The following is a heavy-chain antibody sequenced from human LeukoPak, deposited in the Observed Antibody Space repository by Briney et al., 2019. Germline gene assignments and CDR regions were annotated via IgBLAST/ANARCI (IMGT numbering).Heavy chain of an antibody. CDR2: IYSGVGP. Sequence: GGSLRLSCTVSGFTVSSNSMSWVRQAPGKGLEWVSFIYSGVGPHYSDSVRGRFTISRDDSKNTLYLQMNNLRAEDTAVYYCARRAGAYSHPYDYWGQGTLVTVSS. CDR3: ARRAGAYSHPYDY. J-gene: IGHJ4*02. V-gene: IGHV3-53*01. CDR1: GFTVSSNS. D-gene: IGHD4/OR15-4a*01.